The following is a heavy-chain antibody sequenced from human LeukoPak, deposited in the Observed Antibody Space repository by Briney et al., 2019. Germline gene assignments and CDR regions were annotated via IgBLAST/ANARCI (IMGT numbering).Heavy chain of an antibody. Sequence: PHTLSLTCTVSGGSINSGDYFWSWIRQHPGKGLEWIGYIYYSESTHYNPSLKTRITISVDTSKNEFSLKLSSVTAADTAVYYCARVHHERLRLDVWGQGTTVTVSS. D-gene: IGHD2-21*02. V-gene: IGHV4-31*03. CDR2: IYYSEST. CDR1: GGSINSGDYF. J-gene: IGHJ6*02. CDR3: ARVHHERLRLDV.